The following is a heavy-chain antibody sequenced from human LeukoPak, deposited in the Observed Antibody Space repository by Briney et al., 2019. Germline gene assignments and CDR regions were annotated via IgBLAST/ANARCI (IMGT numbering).Heavy chain of an antibody. CDR3: ARRIQLWSYWHFDL. Sequence: PSETLSLTCTVSGGSFTTYSWSWIRQPPGKGLDWIGDVHSNVNTNYNPSLKNRVTMSIDTSRDQFSLTLTSVTAADTAIFYCARRIQLWSYWHFDLWGRGTLVTVSS. CDR1: GGSFTTYS. J-gene: IGHJ2*01. V-gene: IGHV4-4*08. CDR2: VHSNVNT. D-gene: IGHD5-18*01.